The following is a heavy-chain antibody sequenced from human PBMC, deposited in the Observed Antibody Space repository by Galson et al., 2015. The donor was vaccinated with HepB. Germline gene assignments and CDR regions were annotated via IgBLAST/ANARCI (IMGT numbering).Heavy chain of an antibody. V-gene: IGHV3-9*01. CDR2: ISWNSGSV. J-gene: IGHJ6*02. CDR1: GFTFDDYA. Sequence: SLRLSCAVSGFTFDDYAMHWVWQAPGKGLEWVSSISWNSGSVGYADSVRGRFTISRDSAKNSLFLQMHSLRVEDTALYSCVKDMGYQLLIGVMDVWGQGTTVTVSS. CDR3: VKDMGYQLLIGVMDV. D-gene: IGHD2-2*01.